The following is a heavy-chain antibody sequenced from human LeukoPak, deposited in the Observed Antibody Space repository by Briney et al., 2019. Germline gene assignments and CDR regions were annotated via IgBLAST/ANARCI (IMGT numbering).Heavy chain of an antibody. J-gene: IGHJ4*02. Sequence: RPGGSLRLSCAASGFTFSSYGMHWVRQAPGKGLEWVAVIWYDGSNKYYADSVKGRFTISRDNSKNTLHLQMNSLRAEDTAVYYCAKHDSSGISPAFDYWGQGTLVTVSS. CDR3: AKHDSSGISPAFDY. CDR2: IWYDGSNK. V-gene: IGHV3-33*06. CDR1: GFTFSSYG. D-gene: IGHD3-22*01.